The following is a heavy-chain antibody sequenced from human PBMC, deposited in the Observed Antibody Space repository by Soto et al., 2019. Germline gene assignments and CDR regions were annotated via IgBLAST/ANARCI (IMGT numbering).Heavy chain of an antibody. Sequence: GGSLRLSCSASGFTFSSYAMHWVRQAPGKGLEYVSAISSNGGSTYYADSVKGRFTISRDNSKNTLYLQMSSLRAEDTAVYYCVKDLSHLGSTGGYFDYWGQGTMVTVSS. J-gene: IGHJ4*02. CDR3: VKDLSHLGSTGGYFDY. V-gene: IGHV3-64D*06. CDR1: GFTFSSYA. CDR2: ISSNGGST. D-gene: IGHD1-26*01.